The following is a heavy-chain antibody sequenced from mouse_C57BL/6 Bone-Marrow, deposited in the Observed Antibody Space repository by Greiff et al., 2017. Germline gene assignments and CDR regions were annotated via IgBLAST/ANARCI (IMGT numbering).Heavy chain of an antibody. D-gene: IGHD2-4*01. CDR2: IDPENGDT. V-gene: IGHV14-4*01. CDR1: GFNIKDDY. J-gene: IGHJ2*01. Sequence: EVQLQQSGAELVRPGASVKLSCTASGFNIKDDYMHWVKQRPEQGLEWIGWIDPENGDTEYASKFQGKATITADTSSNTAYLQLSSLTSEDTAVYYCTLIYYDYEGYFDYWGQGTTLTVSS. CDR3: TLIYYDYEGYFDY.